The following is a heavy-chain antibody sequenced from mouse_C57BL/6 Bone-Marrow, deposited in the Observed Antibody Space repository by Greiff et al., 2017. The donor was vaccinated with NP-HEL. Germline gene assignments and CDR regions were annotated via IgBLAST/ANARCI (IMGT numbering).Heavy chain of an antibody. V-gene: IGHV1-26*01. D-gene: IGHD2-10*01. Sequence: EVQLQQSGPELVKPGASVKISCKASGYTFTDYYMNWVKQSHGKSLEWIGDINPNNGGTSYNQKFKGKATLTVDKSSSTAYMELRSLTSEDSAVYYCARRLLLYGAYWGQGTLVTVSA. J-gene: IGHJ3*01. CDR2: INPNNGGT. CDR3: ARRLLLYGAY. CDR1: GYTFTDYY.